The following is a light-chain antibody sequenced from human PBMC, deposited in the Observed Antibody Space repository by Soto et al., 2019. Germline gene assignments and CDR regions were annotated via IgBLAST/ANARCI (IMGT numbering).Light chain of an antibody. CDR2: GAS. CDR1: QTISSSS. J-gene: IGKJ5*01. CDR3: QQYGSSST. V-gene: IGKV3-20*01. Sequence: NGLKHSPGTLSLSTGERATLSCRASQTISSSSLAWYQQKGGQAPRLLIYGASSRATGIPDRFSGSGSGTDFTLTISRLEPDDFAVYYCQQYGSSSTFGQGRRLAIK.